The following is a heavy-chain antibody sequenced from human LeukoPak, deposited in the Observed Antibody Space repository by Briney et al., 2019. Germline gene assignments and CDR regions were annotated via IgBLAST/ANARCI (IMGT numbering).Heavy chain of an antibody. V-gene: IGHV1-24*01. Sequence: ASVKVSCEVSGNSPSETSIHWVRQAPGQWLEWMGGFEPEDGEPIFAQRFQGRFSMSEDTSTDTAYMELSSLTLEDTAVYYCATADKWEPLDYWGQGTLVTVSS. CDR2: FEPEDGEP. CDR3: ATADKWEPLDY. CDR1: GNSPSETS. D-gene: IGHD1-26*01. J-gene: IGHJ4*02.